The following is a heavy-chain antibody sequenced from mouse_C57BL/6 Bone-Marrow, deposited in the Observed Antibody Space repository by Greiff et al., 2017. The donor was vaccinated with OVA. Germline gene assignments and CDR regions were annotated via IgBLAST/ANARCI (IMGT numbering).Heavy chain of an antibody. CDR3: ASYFDY. Sequence: VQLQQSGPELVKPGASVKLSCKASGYTFTSYDINWVKQRPGQGLEWIGWIYPRDGSTKYTEKFKGKATWTVDTSSRTAYMELHGLTSEDSAVYFCASYFDYWGQGTTLTVSS. CDR2: IYPRDGST. V-gene: IGHV1-85*01. CDR1: GYTFTSYD. J-gene: IGHJ2*01.